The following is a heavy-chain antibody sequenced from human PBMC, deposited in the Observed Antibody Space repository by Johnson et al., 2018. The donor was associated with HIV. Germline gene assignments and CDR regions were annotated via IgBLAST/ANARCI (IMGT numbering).Heavy chain of an antibody. D-gene: IGHD3-10*01. J-gene: IGHJ3*02. Sequence: VQLVKSGGGVVQPGRSLRLSCAASGFTFSSYGMHWVRQAPGKGLEWVAVISYDGSKKYYADSVKGRFTIYRDNSKNTLYLQMNSLRAEDTALYYCARVKSAVYYCAREGVGTLDFTSSVRRVKSAFDIWGQGTMVSVSS. CDR3: ARVKSAVYYCAREGVGTLDFTSSVRRVKSAFDI. V-gene: IGHV3-30*03. CDR1: GFTFSSYG. CDR2: ISYDGSKK.